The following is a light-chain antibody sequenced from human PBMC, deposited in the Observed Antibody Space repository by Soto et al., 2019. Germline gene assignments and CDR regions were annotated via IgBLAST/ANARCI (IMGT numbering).Light chain of an antibody. V-gene: IGKV3-15*01. CDR2: GTS. CDR1: QSVSDN. J-gene: IGKJ1*01. CDR3: QQYKNWPPWT. Sequence: EIVMTQSPAALSVSPGERATLSCRASQSVSDNLAWYQQKPGQAPRLLIFGTSTRATGIPTRFSGSGSGTDFTLTISSLQSEDFADYYCQQYKNWPPWTFGQGTKVDIK.